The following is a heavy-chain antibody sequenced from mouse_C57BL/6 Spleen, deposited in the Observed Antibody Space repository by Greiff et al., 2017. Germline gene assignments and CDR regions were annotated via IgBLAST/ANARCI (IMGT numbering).Heavy chain of an antibody. CDR3: TRGNSDDYDGAWFAY. D-gene: IGHD2-4*01. J-gene: IGHJ3*01. Sequence: EVQLVESGEGLVKPGGSLKLSCAASGFTFSSYAMSWVRQTPEKRLEWVAYISSGGDYIYYADTVKGRFTISRDNARNTLYLQMSSLKSEDTAMYYCTRGNSDDYDGAWFAYWGQGTLVTVSA. V-gene: IGHV5-9-1*02. CDR1: GFTFSSYA. CDR2: ISSGGDYI.